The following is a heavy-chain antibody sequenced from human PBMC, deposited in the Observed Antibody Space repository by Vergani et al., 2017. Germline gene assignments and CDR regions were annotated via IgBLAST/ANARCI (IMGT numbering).Heavy chain of an antibody. V-gene: IGHV3-7*03. CDR2: IKQDGSEK. CDR3: AKEDYSNYEIDY. D-gene: IGHD4-11*01. Sequence: EVHLVESGGGLVQPGGSLRLSCAASGFTFSSYWMTWVRQAPGKGLEWVANIKQDGSEKSYVDSVKGRFTISRDNAKNSLYLQMNSLRAEDTAVYYCAKEDYSNYEIDYWGQGTLVTVSS. CDR1: GFTFSSYW. J-gene: IGHJ4*02.